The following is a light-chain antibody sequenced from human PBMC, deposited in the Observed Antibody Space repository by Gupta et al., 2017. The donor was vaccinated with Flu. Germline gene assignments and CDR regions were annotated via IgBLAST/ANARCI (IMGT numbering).Light chain of an antibody. CDR1: SSDVGGYNY. Sequence: HSALTQPASVSGSPGQSITIHCTGTSSDVGGYNYVSWYQQHPGKAPKLMIYEVSNRPSGVSNRFSGSKSGNTASLTISGLQAEDEADYYCSSYTSSSTLVFGTGTKVTVL. CDR2: EVS. V-gene: IGLV2-14*01. CDR3: SSYTSSSTLV. J-gene: IGLJ1*01.